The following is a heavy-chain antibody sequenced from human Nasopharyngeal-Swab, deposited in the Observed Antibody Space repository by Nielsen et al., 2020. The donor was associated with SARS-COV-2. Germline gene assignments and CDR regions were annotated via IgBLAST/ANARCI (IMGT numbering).Heavy chain of an antibody. CDR3: TTDFTITISYHYYGMDV. Sequence: WFRQPPGKGLEWVGRIKSKTDGGTTDYAAPVKGRFTISRDDSKNTLYLQMNSLKTEDTAVYYCTTDFTITISYHYYGMDVWGQGTTVTVSS. V-gene: IGHV3-15*01. CDR2: IKSKTDGGTT. J-gene: IGHJ6*02. D-gene: IGHD4-11*01.